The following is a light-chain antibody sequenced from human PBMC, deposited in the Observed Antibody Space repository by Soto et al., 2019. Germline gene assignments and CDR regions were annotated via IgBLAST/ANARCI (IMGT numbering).Light chain of an antibody. J-gene: IGKJ5*01. CDR1: QTVYNGY. CDR3: QHYNNWPIT. V-gene: IGKV3-20*01. CDR2: GAS. Sequence: ENVLTQSPGTLSLSPGERATLSCRASQTVYNGYLAWYQQKPGQAPRLLIYGASSRATGIPDRFSGSESGTDFTLTIRSLEPEDFAVYHCQHYNNWPITFGQGTRLEIK.